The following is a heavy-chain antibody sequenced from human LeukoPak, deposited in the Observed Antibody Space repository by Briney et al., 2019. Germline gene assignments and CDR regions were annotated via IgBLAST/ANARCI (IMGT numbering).Heavy chain of an antibody. D-gene: IGHD1-26*01. Sequence: GGSLSLSCAASGFTFSDYYMSWIRQAPGKGLEWVSFISRGGNTIYYADSVKGRFTVSRDNAKNSLYLQMNSLRAEDTAVYYCASDPLVGAMDYWGQGTLVTVSS. CDR1: GFTFSDYY. CDR2: ISRGGNTI. V-gene: IGHV3-11*01. CDR3: ASDPLVGAMDY. J-gene: IGHJ4*02.